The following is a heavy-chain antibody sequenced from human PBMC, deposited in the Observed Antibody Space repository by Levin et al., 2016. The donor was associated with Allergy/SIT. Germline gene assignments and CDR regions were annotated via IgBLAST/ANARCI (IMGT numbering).Heavy chain of an antibody. J-gene: IGHJ2*01. Sequence: GESLKISCTASGFTFGDYAMSWFRQAPGKGLEWVGFIRSKAYGGTTEYAASVKGRFTISRDDSKSIAYLQMNSLKTEDTAVYYCTRVPPPVVKGYWYFDLWGRGTLVTVSS. CDR2: IRSKAYGGTT. CDR1: GFTFGDYA. V-gene: IGHV3-49*03. D-gene: IGHD4-23*01. CDR3: TRVPPPVVKGYWYFDL.